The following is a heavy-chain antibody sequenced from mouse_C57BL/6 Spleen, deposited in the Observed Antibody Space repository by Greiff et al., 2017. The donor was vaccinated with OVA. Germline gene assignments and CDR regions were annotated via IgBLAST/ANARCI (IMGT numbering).Heavy chain of an antibody. CDR1: GFTFSSYA. D-gene: IGHD2-4*01. Sequence: DVHLVESGGGLVKPGGSLKLSCAASGFTFSSYAMSWVRQTPEKRLEWVATISDGGSYTYYPDNVKGRFTISRDNAKNNLYLQMSHLKSEDTAMYYCARDDYDVRNAMDYWGQGTSVTVSS. CDR3: ARDDYDVRNAMDY. V-gene: IGHV5-4*01. J-gene: IGHJ4*01. CDR2: ISDGGSYT.